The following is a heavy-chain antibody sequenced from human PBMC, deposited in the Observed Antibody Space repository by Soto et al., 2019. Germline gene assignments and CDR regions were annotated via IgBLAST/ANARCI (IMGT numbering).Heavy chain of an antibody. CDR1: GGTFSSYA. D-gene: IGHD6-6*01. CDR2: IIPIFGTA. CDR3: ARLSAEYSSSQYYYYGMDV. V-gene: IGHV1-69*01. J-gene: IGHJ6*02. Sequence: QVQLVQSGAEVKKPGSSVKVSCKASGGTFSSYAISWVRQAPGQGLEWMGGIIPIFGTANYAQKFQGRVTITADESTSTAYMELSGLRSEDTAVYYCARLSAEYSSSQYYYYGMDVWGQGTTVTVSS.